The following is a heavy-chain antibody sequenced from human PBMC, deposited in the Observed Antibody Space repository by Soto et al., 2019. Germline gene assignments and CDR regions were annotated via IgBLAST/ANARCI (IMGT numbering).Heavy chain of an antibody. J-gene: IGHJ6*02. Sequence: SETLSLTCTVSGGSISSYYWSWIRQPPGKGLEWIGYIYYSGSTNYNPSLKSRVTISVDTSKNQFSLKLSSVTAADTAVYYCARAVGYYYYGLGVWGQGTTVTVSS. CDR1: GGSISSYY. D-gene: IGHD1-26*01. CDR3: ARAVGYYYYGLGV. V-gene: IGHV4-59*01. CDR2: IYYSGST.